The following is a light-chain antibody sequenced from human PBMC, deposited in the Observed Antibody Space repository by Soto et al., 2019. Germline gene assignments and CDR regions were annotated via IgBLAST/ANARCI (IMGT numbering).Light chain of an antibody. CDR2: DVR. J-gene: IGLJ1*01. V-gene: IGLV2-14*01. CDR1: SSDVGGYNY. Sequence: QSVLTQPASVSGSPGQSITISCTGTSSDVGGYNYVSWYQQHPGKAPKLMIYDVRNRASGASNRFSGSKSGNTASLTISGLQAEDEADYYCTSYTSNSTLYVFGTGTKLTVL. CDR3: TSYTSNSTLYV.